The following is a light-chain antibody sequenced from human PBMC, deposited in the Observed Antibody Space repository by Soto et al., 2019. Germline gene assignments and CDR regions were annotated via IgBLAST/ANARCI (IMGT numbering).Light chain of an antibody. J-gene: IGLJ1*01. CDR2: GVS. Sequence: QSALTQPASVSGSPGQSITISCTGTSRNIGAYNYVSWYQQYPGKAPKVMIYGVSNRPSRVSNRFSGYKSANTAALTISGLQAEDVADYYCSSYSSTSYYVFGPGTKLTVL. CDR1: SRNIGAYNY. V-gene: IGLV2-14*01. CDR3: SSYSSTSYYV.